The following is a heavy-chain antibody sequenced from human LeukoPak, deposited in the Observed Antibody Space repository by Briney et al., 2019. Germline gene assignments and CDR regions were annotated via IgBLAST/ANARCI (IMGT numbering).Heavy chain of an antibody. Sequence: GGSLRLSCAASGFSFKTYGMHWVRQAPGKGLEWVALISFDGRSEYYTDSVKGRFTISRDNSKNTLYLQMNSLRAEDTAVYYCARLDGGGYFDYWGQGTLVTVSS. V-gene: IGHV3-30*03. CDR2: ISFDGRSE. CDR1: GFSFKTYG. J-gene: IGHJ4*02. D-gene: IGHD4-23*01. CDR3: ARLDGGGYFDY.